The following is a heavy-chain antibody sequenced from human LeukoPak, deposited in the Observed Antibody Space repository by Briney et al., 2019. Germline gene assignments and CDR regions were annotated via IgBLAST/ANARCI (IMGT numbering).Heavy chain of an antibody. Sequence: SETLSLTCTGSGGSISSYFWSWIRQPPGKGLEWIGYVSYSGSTNYNPSLRSRVTISVDMSKNQFYLKLTSVTAADTAVYYCARVTGGYGEYYFDYWGQGTLVSVSS. D-gene: IGHD4-17*01. CDR3: ARVTGGYGEYYFDY. V-gene: IGHV4-59*01. CDR2: VSYSGST. J-gene: IGHJ4*02. CDR1: GGSISSYF.